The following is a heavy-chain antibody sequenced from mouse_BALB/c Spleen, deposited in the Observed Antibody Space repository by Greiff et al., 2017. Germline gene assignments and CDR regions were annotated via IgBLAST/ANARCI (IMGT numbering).Heavy chain of an antibody. D-gene: IGHD2-14*01. V-gene: IGHV3-2*02. CDR3: AREGTFYAMDY. CDR2: ISYSGST. Sequence: VQLKESGPGLVKPSQSLSLTCTVTGYSITSDYAWNWIRQFPGNKLEWMGYISYSGSTSYNPSLKSRISITRDTSKNQFFLQLNSVTTEDTATYYCAREGTFYAMDYWGQGTSVTVSS. CDR1: GYSITSDYA. J-gene: IGHJ4*01.